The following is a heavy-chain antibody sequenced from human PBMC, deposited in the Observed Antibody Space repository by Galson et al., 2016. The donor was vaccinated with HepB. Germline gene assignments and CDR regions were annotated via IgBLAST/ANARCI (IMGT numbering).Heavy chain of an antibody. V-gene: IGHV3-23*01. D-gene: IGHD3-10*01. J-gene: IGHJ4*02. CDR3: AKKLLWFGDALGYFDF. CDR2: ISGSGAST. Sequence: SLRLSCAASGFTFSTYAMSWVRQAPGKGLEWVSAISGSGASTYYADSVTGRFTISRDNSKNTLYLQMNSTRAEDTAVYYCAKKLLWFGDALGYFDFWGQGVLVTVSS. CDR1: GFTFSTYA.